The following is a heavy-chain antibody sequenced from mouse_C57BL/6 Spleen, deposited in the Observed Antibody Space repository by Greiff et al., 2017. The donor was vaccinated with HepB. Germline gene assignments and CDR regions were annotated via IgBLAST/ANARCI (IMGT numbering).Heavy chain of an antibody. V-gene: IGHV1-26*01. CDR1: GYTFTDYY. CDR2: INPNNGGT. Sequence: EVQLQQSGPELVKPGASVKISCKASGYTFTDYYMNWVKQSHGKSLEWIGDINPNNGGTSYNQKFKGKATLTVDKSSSTAYMELRSLTSEDSAVYCCARSGGLVYYGSSTHYYAMDYWGQGTSVTVSS. J-gene: IGHJ4*01. D-gene: IGHD1-1*01. CDR3: ARSGGLVYYGSSTHYYAMDY.